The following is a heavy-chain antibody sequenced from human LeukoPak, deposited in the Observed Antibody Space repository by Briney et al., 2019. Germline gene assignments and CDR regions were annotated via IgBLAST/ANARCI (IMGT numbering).Heavy chain of an antibody. V-gene: IGHV3-53*01. CDR1: GFTFSSND. Sequence: GGSLRLSCAASGFTFSSNDMSWVRQAPGKGMEWVSVIYSGGSTYYADSVKRRFTISRHNSKNTLYLQMNSLRAEDTAVYYCARDGRVSSGYYDDYWGQGTLVTVSS. J-gene: IGHJ4*02. D-gene: IGHD3-22*01. CDR2: IYSGGST. CDR3: ARDGRVSSGYYDDY.